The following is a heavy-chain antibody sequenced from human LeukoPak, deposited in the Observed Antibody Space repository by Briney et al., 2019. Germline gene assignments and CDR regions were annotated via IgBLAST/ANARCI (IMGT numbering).Heavy chain of an antibody. CDR2: INWNGGST. CDR3: ARAGIAAAGTFSNWFDP. D-gene: IGHD6-13*01. J-gene: IGHJ5*02. V-gene: IGHV3-20*04. CDR1: GFTFDDYA. Sequence: GGSLRLSCAASGFTFDDYAMHWVRQAPGKGLEWVSGINWNGGSTGYADSVKGRFAISRDNAKNSLYLQMNSLRAEDTALYYCARAGIAAAGTFSNWFDPWGQGTLVTVSS.